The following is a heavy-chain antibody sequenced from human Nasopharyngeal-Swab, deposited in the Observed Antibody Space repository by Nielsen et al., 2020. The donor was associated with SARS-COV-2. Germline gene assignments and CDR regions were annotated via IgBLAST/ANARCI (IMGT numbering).Heavy chain of an antibody. CDR2: IIPIFGTA. CDR3: ARAWDYKHNWFDP. Sequence: WVRQAPGQGLEWMGGIIPIFGTANYAQKFQGRVTITADESTSTAYMELSSLRAEDTAVYYCARAWDYKHNWFDPWGQGTLVTVSS. J-gene: IGHJ5*02. D-gene: IGHD1-26*01. V-gene: IGHV1-69*01.